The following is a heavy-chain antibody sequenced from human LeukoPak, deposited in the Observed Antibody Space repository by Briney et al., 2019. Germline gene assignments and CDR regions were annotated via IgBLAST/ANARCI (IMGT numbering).Heavy chain of an antibody. Sequence: GGSLRLSCAASGFTVSSNYMSWVRQAPGKGLEWVSAISGSGGSTYYADSVKGRFTISRDNSKNTLYLQMNRLRAEDTAVYYCAKTYGVVIINDAFDIWGQGTMVTVSS. J-gene: IGHJ3*02. CDR2: ISGSGGST. V-gene: IGHV3-23*01. CDR1: GFTVSSNY. CDR3: AKTYGVVIINDAFDI. D-gene: IGHD3-3*01.